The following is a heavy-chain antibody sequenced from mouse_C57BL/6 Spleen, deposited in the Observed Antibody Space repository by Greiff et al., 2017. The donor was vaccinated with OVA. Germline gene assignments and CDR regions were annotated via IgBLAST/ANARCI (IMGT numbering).Heavy chain of an antibody. CDR2: IYPGDGDT. Sequence: QVQLQQSGPELVKPGASVKISCKASGYAFSSSWMNWVKQRPGKGLEWIGRIYPGDGDTNYNGKFKGKATLTADKSSSTAYMQLSSLTSEDSAVYFCARSGSGLAWFAYWGQGTLVTVSA. V-gene: IGHV1-82*01. J-gene: IGHJ3*01. CDR1: GYAFSSSW. D-gene: IGHD3-2*02. CDR3: ARSGSGLAWFAY.